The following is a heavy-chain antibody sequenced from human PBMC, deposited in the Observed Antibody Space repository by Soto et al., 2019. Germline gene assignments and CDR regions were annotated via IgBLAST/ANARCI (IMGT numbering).Heavy chain of an antibody. J-gene: IGHJ6*02. Sequence: GESLKISCQGSGYIFTNYWIGWVRQMPGKGLEWMGIIYPGDSDTRYSPSFQGHVTISADKSISTAYLQWSSLKASDTAMYYCARSSDIVVVPAAFEPAEYYYYGMDVWGQGTTVTVSS. CDR1: GYIFTNYW. V-gene: IGHV5-51*01. CDR3: ARSSDIVVVPAAFEPAEYYYYGMDV. CDR2: IYPGDSDT. D-gene: IGHD2-2*01.